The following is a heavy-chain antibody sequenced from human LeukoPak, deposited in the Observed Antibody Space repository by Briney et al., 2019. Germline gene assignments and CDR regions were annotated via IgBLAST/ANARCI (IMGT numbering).Heavy chain of an antibody. CDR2: INHSGST. Sequence: SETLSLTCAVYGGSFSGYYWSWIRQPPGKGLEWIGEINHSGSTNYNPSLKSRVTISVDTSKNQFSLKLSSVTAADTAVYYCARDRYCSGGSCYFNWFDPWGQGTLVTVSS. CDR1: GGSFSGYY. CDR3: ARDRYCSGGSCYFNWFDP. D-gene: IGHD2-15*01. J-gene: IGHJ5*02. V-gene: IGHV4-34*01.